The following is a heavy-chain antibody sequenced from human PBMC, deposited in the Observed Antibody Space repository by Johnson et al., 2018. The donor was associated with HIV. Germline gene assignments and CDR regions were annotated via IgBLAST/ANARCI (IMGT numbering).Heavy chain of an antibody. J-gene: IGHJ3*02. V-gene: IGHV3-15*01. CDR2: IKSKSDGGTT. D-gene: IGHD4-23*01. CDR1: GFTFRNAW. Sequence: VQLVESGGGLVKPGGSLRLSCAASGFTFRNAWMSWVRQAPGKGVEWVGHIKSKSDGGTTDSAAPVKGRFTISRDDSKNTLYLQMNSLKTEDTAVYYCTTDLVTPHAFDIWGQGTMVTVSS. CDR3: TTDLVTPHAFDI.